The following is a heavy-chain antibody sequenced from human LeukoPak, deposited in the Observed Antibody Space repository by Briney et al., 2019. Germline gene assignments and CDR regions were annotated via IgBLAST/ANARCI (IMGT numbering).Heavy chain of an antibody. CDR3: ASSIAARPVVYYYMDV. D-gene: IGHD6-6*01. CDR2: IYYSGST. CDR1: GGSISSSSYY. Sequence: KPSETPSLTCTVSGGSISSSSYYWGWIRQPPGKGLEWIGSIYYSGSTYYNPSLKSRVTISVDTSKNQFSLKLSSVTAADTAVYYCASSIAARPVVYYYMDVWGKGTTVTVSS. J-gene: IGHJ6*03. V-gene: IGHV4-39*01.